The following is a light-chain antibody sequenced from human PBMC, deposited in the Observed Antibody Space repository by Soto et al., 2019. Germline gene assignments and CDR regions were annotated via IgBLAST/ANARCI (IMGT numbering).Light chain of an antibody. Sequence: EIVLTQSPGTLSLSPGERATLSCRASRSVSSNNLAWYQQNPGQAPRLLIYGTSTRATGIPDRFSGSGSGTDFTLIISRLEPEDFAVYYCQQYGSSRTFGQGTKVDNK. V-gene: IGKV3-20*01. J-gene: IGKJ1*01. CDR1: RSVSSNN. CDR3: QQYGSSRT. CDR2: GTS.